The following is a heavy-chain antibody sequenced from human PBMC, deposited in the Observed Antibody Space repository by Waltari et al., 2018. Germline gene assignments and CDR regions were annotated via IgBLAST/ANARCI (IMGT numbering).Heavy chain of an antibody. CDR2: IRNKNKNYTT. D-gene: IGHD3-16*01. CDR1: GFTSSDHY. Sequence: EVQLVESGGGLVQPGGSLRLSCAASGFTSSDHYMDWVRQAPGKGLEWVGRIRNKNKNYTTEYAASVKGRFTISRDESKNSLYLQMNSLKTEDTAMYFCARGAYSNDYWGRGTLVTVSS. V-gene: IGHV3-72*01. CDR3: ARGAYSNDY. J-gene: IGHJ4*02.